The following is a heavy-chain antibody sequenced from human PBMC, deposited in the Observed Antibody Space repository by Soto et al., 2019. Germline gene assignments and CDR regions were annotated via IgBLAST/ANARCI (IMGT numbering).Heavy chain of an antibody. V-gene: IGHV1-69*13. J-gene: IGHJ6*02. Sequence: SVKVSCKASGGTFSSYAISWVRQSPGQGLEWMGGIIPIFGTANYAQKFQGRVTITADESTSTAYMELSSLRSEDTAVYYCARDAIRGYSSSSVAGMDVWGQGTTVTVSS. CDR1: GGTFSSYA. D-gene: IGHD6-6*01. CDR3: ARDAIRGYSSSSVAGMDV. CDR2: IIPIFGTA.